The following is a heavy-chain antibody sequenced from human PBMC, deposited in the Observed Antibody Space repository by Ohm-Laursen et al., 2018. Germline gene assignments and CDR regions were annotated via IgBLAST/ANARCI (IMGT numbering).Heavy chain of an antibody. V-gene: IGHV4-59*01. CDR3: ARGSLVLHNWFDP. CDR1: GGSISSYY. Sequence: SETLSLTCTVSGGSISSYYWSWIRQPPGKGLEWIGYIYYSGSTNYNPSLKSRVTISVDTSKSQFSLKLSSVTAADTAVYYCARGSLVLHNWFDPWGQGTLVTVSS. D-gene: IGHD6-6*01. CDR2: IYYSGST. J-gene: IGHJ5*02.